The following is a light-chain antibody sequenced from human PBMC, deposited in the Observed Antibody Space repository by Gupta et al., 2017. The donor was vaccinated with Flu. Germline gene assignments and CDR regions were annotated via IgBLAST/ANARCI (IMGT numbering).Light chain of an antibody. CDR2: NND. J-gene: IGLJ1*01. Sequence: TIPISRSGSVFTSGNDVVAWYQQFPETAHKLFFENNDLRPAGVPTRFSGSKAGTSASLAISGLRSEDEADYYCTVWDDSLSGYVFGTGTKVTVL. CDR1: VFTSGNDV. V-gene: IGLV1-47*02. CDR3: TVWDDSLSGYV.